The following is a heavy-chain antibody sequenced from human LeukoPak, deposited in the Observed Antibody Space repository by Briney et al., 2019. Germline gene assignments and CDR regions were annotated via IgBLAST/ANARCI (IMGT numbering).Heavy chain of an antibody. J-gene: IGHJ4*02. CDR1: GFTFSSYS. CDR3: ARNLDWSPFDY. V-gene: IGHV3-48*01. Sequence: GGSLRLSCAASGFTFSSYSMNWVRQAPGKGLEWVSYISSSSSTIYYADSVKGRFTISRDNAKNSLYLQMNSLRAEDTAVYYCARNLDWSPFDYWGQGTLVTVSS. D-gene: IGHD3-9*01. CDR2: ISSSSSTI.